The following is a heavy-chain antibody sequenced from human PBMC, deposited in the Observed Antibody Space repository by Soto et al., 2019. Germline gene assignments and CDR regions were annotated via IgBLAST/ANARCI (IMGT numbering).Heavy chain of an antibody. V-gene: IGHV1-18*01. CDR3: AREGDAADYYYYYGMDV. Sequence: ASVKVPCNASGGTFSSYAISWVRQAPGQWLEWMGWISAYNGNTNYAQKLQGRVTMTTDTSTSTAYMELRSLRSDDTAVYYCAREGDAADYYYYYGMDVWGQGTTVTVSS. J-gene: IGHJ6*02. D-gene: IGHD3-10*01. CDR1: GGTFSSYA. CDR2: ISAYNGNT.